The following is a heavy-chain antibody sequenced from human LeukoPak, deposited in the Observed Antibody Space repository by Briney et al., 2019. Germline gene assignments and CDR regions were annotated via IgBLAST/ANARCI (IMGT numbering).Heavy chain of an antibody. Sequence: GGSLRLSCAASGFTLSSYWMSWVCQAPGKWLEWVANMKQDGSERYYVDSVKGRFTISRDNAKNSLYLEMNSLRAEDTSVYYCARYKPQYRWDLYYFDYWGQGTLVTVSS. J-gene: IGHJ4*02. V-gene: IGHV3-7*01. CDR3: ARYKPQYRWDLYYFDY. CDR1: GFTLSSYW. D-gene: IGHD1-1*01. CDR2: MKQDGSER.